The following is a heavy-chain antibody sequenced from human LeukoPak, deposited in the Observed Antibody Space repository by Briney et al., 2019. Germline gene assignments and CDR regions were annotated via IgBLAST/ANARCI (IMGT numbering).Heavy chain of an antibody. CDR2: IYYSGST. V-gene: IGHV4-59*08. D-gene: IGHD1-26*01. Sequence: SETLSLTCTVSGGSISSYYWSWIRQPPGKGLEWIGYIYYSGSTNYNPSLKSRVTISVDTSKNQFSLKLSSVTAADTAVYYCASSYSGSYSFDYRGQGTLVTVSS. J-gene: IGHJ4*02. CDR1: GGSISSYY. CDR3: ASSYSGSYSFDY.